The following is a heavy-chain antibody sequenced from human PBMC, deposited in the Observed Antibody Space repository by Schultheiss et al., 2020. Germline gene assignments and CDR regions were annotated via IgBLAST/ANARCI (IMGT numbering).Heavy chain of an antibody. CDR2: IIPILGIA. CDR1: GGTFSSYA. D-gene: IGHD2-2*01. Sequence: SSVKVSCKASGGTFSSYAISWVRQAPGQGLEWMGRIIPILGIANYAQKFQGRVTITADKSTSTAYMELSSLRSEDTAVYYCASLNFVLVPAAPPTDIHYFDYWGQETLVTVSS. V-gene: IGHV1-69*04. CDR3: ASLNFVLVPAAPPTDIHYFDY. J-gene: IGHJ4*02.